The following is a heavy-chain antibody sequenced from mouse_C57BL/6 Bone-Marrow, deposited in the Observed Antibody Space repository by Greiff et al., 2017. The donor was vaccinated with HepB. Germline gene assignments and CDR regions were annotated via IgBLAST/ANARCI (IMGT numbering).Heavy chain of an antibody. CDR3: AGGSTGDGAFDD. D-gene: IGHD5-1*01. CDR2: INPNNGGT. J-gene: IGHJ1*03. CDR1: GYTFTDYN. Sequence: VQLQQSGPELVKPGASVKISCKASGYTFTDYNMDWVKQSPGKGLEWIGDINPNNGGTNYNEKFKGKATLTVDNSSSTAYMQLSSLTSEDTAVYACAGGSTGDGAFDDWGTGTTVTVSS. V-gene: IGHV1-18*01.